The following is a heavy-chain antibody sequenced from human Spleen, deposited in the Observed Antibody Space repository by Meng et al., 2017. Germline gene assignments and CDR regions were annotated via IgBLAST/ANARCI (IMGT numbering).Heavy chain of an antibody. CDR2: INHSGST. CDR3: ARGPTTMAHDFDY. D-gene: IGHD4-11*01. Sequence: GHLRQWGAGLLEPWEPLSPTCVVSVGSFSDYYWSWIRQPPGKGLEWIGEINHSGSTNYNPSLESRATISVDTSQNNLSLKLSSVTAADSAVYYCARGPTTMAHDFDYWGQGTLVTVSS. J-gene: IGHJ4*02. CDR1: VGSFSDYY. V-gene: IGHV4-34*01.